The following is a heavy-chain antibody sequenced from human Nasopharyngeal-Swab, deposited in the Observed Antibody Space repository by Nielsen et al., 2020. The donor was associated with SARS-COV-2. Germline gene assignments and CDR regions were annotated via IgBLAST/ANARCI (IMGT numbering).Heavy chain of an antibody. CDR3: ARNGLLEWTGDFYYYYMDV. Sequence: SGPTLVKPTETLTLTCTVSGFSLSNARMGVSWIRQPPGKALEWLAHIFSNDEKSYSTSLKSWLTISKDTSKSQVVLTMTNMDPVDTATYYCARNGLLEWTGDFYYYYMDVWGKGTTVTVSS. CDR2: IFSNDEK. V-gene: IGHV2-26*01. D-gene: IGHD3-3*01. J-gene: IGHJ6*03. CDR1: GFSLSNARMG.